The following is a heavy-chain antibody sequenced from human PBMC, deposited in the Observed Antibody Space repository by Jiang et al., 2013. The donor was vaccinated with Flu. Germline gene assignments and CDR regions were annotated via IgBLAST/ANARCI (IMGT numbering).Heavy chain of an antibody. D-gene: IGHD3-22*01. CDR2: IIPILGIA. V-gene: IGHV1-69*04. CDR1: GGTFSSYT. Sequence: GAEVKKPGSSVKVSCKASGGTFSSYTISWVRQAPGQGLEWMGRIIPILGIANYAQKFQGRVTITADKSTSTAYMELSSLRSEDTAVYYCAREGDSSGYYYTQFDYWGQGTLVTVSS. J-gene: IGHJ4*02. CDR3: AREGDSSGYYYTQFDY.